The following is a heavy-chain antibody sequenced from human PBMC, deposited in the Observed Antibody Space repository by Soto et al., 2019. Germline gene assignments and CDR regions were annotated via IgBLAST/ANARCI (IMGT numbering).Heavy chain of an antibody. J-gene: IGHJ6*02. D-gene: IGHD1-26*01. CDR2: ISSSSSYI. CDR3: ARDFLSGSYNKYYIAGMAV. V-gene: IGHV3-21*04. Sequence: PGKGLEWVSSISSSSSYIYSADSVKGRFTISRDNAKNSLYLQMNSLRAKDTAVYYCARDFLSGSYNKYYIAGMAVRGQGTTVTVSS.